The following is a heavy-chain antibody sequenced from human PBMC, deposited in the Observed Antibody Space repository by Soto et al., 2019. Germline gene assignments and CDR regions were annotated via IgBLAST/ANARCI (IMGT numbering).Heavy chain of an antibody. J-gene: IGHJ6*02. Sequence: QMHLVESGGGVGQPGNSLRLSCAASGFIFSNYAMHWVRQAPGKGLEWVALISYDGRYIYYADSVKGRFAISRDNSKKTVELLMNSLRREDTAVYYCARDVTDYVLDVWGQGTTVNVSS. V-gene: IGHV3-30*03. CDR2: ISYDGRYI. D-gene: IGHD3-9*01. CDR3: ARDVTDYVLDV. CDR1: GFIFSNYA.